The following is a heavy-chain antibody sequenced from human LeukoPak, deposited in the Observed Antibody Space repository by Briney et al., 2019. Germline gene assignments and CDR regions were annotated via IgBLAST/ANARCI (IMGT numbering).Heavy chain of an antibody. J-gene: IGHJ6*03. D-gene: IGHD5-12*01. Sequence: TGGSLRLSCAASGFTFSSYSMNWVRHAPGKGLEWVSYISSSSSNIYYVDSVKGRFTISRDNAKNSLYLKMNSLRGEDTAMYYCARDFGYGGNYMDVWGKGTTVTVSS. V-gene: IGHV3-48*01. CDR1: GFTFSSYS. CDR3: ARDFGYGGNYMDV. CDR2: ISSSSSNI.